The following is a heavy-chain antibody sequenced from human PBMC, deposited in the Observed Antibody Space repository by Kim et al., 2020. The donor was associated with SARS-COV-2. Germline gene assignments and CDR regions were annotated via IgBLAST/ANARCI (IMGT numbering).Heavy chain of an antibody. V-gene: IGHV3-23*02. CDR2: ISGGGDTT. D-gene: IGHD3-10*02. J-gene: IGHJ4*02. Sequence: GGSLRLSCAASGFNFNNYIMTWVRQAPGKGLEWVSSISGGGDTTYYGGSVKGRFTISKDNSKNTLYLQMNSLRVDDTAVYYCAKDLRGVSMLRYFDYWGQGARVPVSS. CDR1: GFNFNNYI. CDR3: AKDLRGVSMLRYFDY.